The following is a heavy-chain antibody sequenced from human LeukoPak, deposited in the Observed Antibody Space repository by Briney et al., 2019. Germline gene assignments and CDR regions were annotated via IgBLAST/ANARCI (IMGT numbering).Heavy chain of an antibody. CDR3: ARDGRYYCDSSGYPYPDY. J-gene: IGHJ4*02. V-gene: IGHV3-7*01. CDR2: IKQDGSEK. D-gene: IGHD3-22*01. Sequence: HPGGSLRLSCAASGFTFSSYWMSWVRQAPGEGLEWVANIKQDGSEKYYVDSVKGRFTISRDNAKNSLYLQMNSLRAEDTAVYYCARDGRYYCDSSGYPYPDYWGQGTLVTVSS. CDR1: GFTFSSYW.